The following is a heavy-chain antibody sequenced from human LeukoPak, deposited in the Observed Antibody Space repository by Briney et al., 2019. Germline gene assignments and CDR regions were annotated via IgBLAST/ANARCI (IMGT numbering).Heavy chain of an antibody. J-gene: IGHJ3*02. CDR1: GGSISSDSYY. CDR3: ASRYCSSTSCPTGAFDI. V-gene: IGHV4-39*07. Sequence: PSETLSLTCTVSGGSISSDSYYWGWIRQPPGKGLEWIGSIYYSGSTYYNPSLKSRVTISVDTSKNQFSLKLSSVTAADTAVYYCASRYCSSTSCPTGAFDIWGQGTMVTVSS. CDR2: IYYSGST. D-gene: IGHD2-2*01.